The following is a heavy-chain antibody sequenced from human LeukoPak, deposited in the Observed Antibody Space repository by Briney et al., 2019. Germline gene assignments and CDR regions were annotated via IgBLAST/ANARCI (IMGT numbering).Heavy chain of an antibody. CDR2: VSWKSHVI. D-gene: IGHD1-26*01. Sequence: GGSLRLSCLASGFTFNNALHWVRQGPGKGLDWVSGVSWKSHVIDYADSVKGRFTISRGNAKNSLFLEMNSLKTEDTASYYCVKGNSGTYATYFDSWGQGTMVTVAS. J-gene: IGHJ4*02. CDR3: VKGNSGTYATYFDS. CDR1: GFTFNNA. V-gene: IGHV3-9*01.